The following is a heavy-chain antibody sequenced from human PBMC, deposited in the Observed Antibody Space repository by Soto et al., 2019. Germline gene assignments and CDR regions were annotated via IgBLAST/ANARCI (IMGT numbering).Heavy chain of an antibody. D-gene: IGHD3-22*01. CDR1: GYTFTTYG. Sequence: ASVKVSCKASGYTFTTYGINWVRQAPGQGLEWVGWISAYNGNTNYAQKLQGRVTMTTETSTSTAYMELRSLRSDDTAVYYCARGGGNDISGYYFVYWGQGTLVTVPS. CDR2: ISAYNGNT. J-gene: IGHJ4*02. V-gene: IGHV1-18*01. CDR3: ARGGGNDISGYYFVY.